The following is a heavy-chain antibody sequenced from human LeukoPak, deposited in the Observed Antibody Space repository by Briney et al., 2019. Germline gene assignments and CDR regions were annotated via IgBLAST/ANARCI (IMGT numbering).Heavy chain of an antibody. D-gene: IGHD3-3*01. V-gene: IGHV3-48*01. J-gene: IGHJ4*02. CDR3: ARATIFGNCFDY. CDR2: ISSSSSTI. CDR1: GFTFSSYS. Sequence: GGSLRLSCAASGFTFSSYSMNWVRQAPGKGLEWASYISSSSSTIYSADSVKGRFTISRDNAKNSLYLQMNSLRAEDTAVYYCARATIFGNCFDYWGQGTLVTVSS.